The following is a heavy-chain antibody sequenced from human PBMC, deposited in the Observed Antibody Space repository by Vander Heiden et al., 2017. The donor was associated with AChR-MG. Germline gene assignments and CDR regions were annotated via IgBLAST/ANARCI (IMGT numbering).Heavy chain of an antibody. J-gene: IGHJ3*02. V-gene: IGHV4-30-4*01. Sequence: QVQLQESGPGLVKPSQTLSRTCTVYGGSTSSGDYYWSWIRQPPGKGLEWIVYIYYSGSTYYNPSLKSRVTISVDTSKNQFSLKLSSVTAADTAVYYCARVPRHYYDSSGYYYAFDIWGQGTMVTVSS. CDR3: ARVPRHYYDSSGYYYAFDI. CDR2: IYYSGST. D-gene: IGHD3-22*01. CDR1: GGSTSSGDYY.